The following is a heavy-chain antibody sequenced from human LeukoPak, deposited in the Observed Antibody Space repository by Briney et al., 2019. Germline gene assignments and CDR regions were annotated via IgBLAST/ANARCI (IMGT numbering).Heavy chain of an antibody. CDR2: MNPNSGNT. CDR1: GYTFTSYD. Sequence: ASVKVSCKASGYTFTSYDINWVRQATGQGLERMGGMNPNSGNTGYAQKFQGRVTMTRNTSISTAYMELSSLRSEDTAVYYCASLFCSSTSCSYNWFDPWGQGTLVTVSS. V-gene: IGHV1-8*01. CDR3: ASLFCSSTSCSYNWFDP. J-gene: IGHJ5*02. D-gene: IGHD2-2*01.